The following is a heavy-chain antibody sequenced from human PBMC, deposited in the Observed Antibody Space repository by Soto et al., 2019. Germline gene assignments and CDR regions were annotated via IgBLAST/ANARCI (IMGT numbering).Heavy chain of an antibody. D-gene: IGHD3-22*01. V-gene: IGHV1-69*13. CDR2: IIPIFGTA. CDR1: GGTFSSYA. CDR3: ARVGYDSSGSPTKNYYYYYGMDV. Sequence: SVKVSCKASGGTFSSYAISWVRQAPGQGLEWMGGIIPIFGTANYAQKFQGRVTITADESTSTAYMELSSLRSEDTAVYYCARVGYDSSGSPTKNYYYYYGMDVWGQGTTVTVSS. J-gene: IGHJ6*02.